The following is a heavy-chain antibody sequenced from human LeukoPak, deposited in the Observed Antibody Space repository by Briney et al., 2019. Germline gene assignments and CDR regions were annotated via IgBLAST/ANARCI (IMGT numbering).Heavy chain of an antibody. CDR1: GYTFTSYG. CDR2: ISAYNGNT. Sequence: ASVKVSCKASGYTFTSYGISWVRQAPGQGLEWMGWISAYNGNTNYAQKLQGRVTMTTDTSTSTAYMELRSLRSDDTAVYYCARDWRKGYCTNGVCPGTTPLRFDYWGQGTLVTVSS. CDR3: ARDWRKGYCTNGVCPGTTPLRFDY. V-gene: IGHV1-18*01. J-gene: IGHJ4*02. D-gene: IGHD2-8*01.